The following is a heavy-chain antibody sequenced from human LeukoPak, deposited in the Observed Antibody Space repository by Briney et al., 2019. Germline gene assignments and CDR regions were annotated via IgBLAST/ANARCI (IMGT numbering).Heavy chain of an antibody. J-gene: IGHJ4*02. CDR2: INPNSGGT. D-gene: IGHD2-21*01. CDR3: ARTTLGLWYFDY. CDR1: GYTFTGYY. Sequence: ASVKVSCKASGYTFTGYYMHWVRQAPGQGLEWMGWINPNSGGTNYAQKFQGRVTMTRDTSISTAYMELSRLRSDDTAVYYCARTTLGLWYFDYWGQGTLVTVSS. V-gene: IGHV1-2*02.